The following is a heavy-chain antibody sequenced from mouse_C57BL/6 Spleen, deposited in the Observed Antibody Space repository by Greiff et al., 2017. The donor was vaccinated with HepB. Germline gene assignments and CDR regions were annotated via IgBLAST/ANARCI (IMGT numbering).Heavy chain of an antibody. Sequence: QVQLQQPGAELVMPGASVKLSCKASGYTFTSYWMHWVKQRPGQGLEWIGEIDPSDSYTNYNQKFKGKSTLTVDKSSSTAYMQLSSLTSEDSAVYYCARTLYDGYYRYFDVWGTGTTVTVSS. CDR3: ARTLYDGYYRYFDV. CDR1: GYTFTSYW. CDR2: IDPSDSYT. V-gene: IGHV1-69*01. D-gene: IGHD2-3*01. J-gene: IGHJ1*03.